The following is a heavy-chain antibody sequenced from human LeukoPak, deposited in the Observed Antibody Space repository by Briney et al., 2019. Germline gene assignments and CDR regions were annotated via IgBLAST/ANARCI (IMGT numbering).Heavy chain of an antibody. CDR3: ARVGARTPEGMDV. Sequence: GASVTVSCKASGGTFSSYAISWVRQAPGQGFEWMGGIIPIFGTANYAQKFQGRVTITADESTSTAYMELSSLRSEDTAVYYCARVGARTPEGMDVWGQGTTVTVSS. D-gene: IGHD1-26*01. J-gene: IGHJ6*02. CDR2: IIPIFGTA. CDR1: GGTFSSYA. V-gene: IGHV1-69*13.